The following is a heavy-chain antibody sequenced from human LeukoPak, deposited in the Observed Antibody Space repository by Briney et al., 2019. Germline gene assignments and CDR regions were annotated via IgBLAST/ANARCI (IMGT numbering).Heavy chain of an antibody. CDR3: ARSQQQLYRFDY. D-gene: IGHD6-13*01. Sequence: SSETLSLTCTASGVSISSGAYYWSWLRQPPGKGLEWIGYIYHSGSTYYNPSLKSRVTISVDRSKNQFSLKLSSVTAADTAVYYCARSQQQLYRFDYWGQGTLVTVSS. CDR2: IYHSGST. V-gene: IGHV4-30-2*01. J-gene: IGHJ4*02. CDR1: GVSISSGAYY.